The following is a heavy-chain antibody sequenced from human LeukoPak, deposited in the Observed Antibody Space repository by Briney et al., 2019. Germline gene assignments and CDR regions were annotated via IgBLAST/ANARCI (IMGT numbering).Heavy chain of an antibody. V-gene: IGHV4-59*01. J-gene: IGHJ4*02. Sequence: PSETLSLTCTVSGGSISSYYWSWIRQPPGKGLEWIGYIYYSGSTNYNPSLKSRVTISVDTSENQFSLKLSSVTAADTAVYYCASDTLYCSGVSCYSNWGQGTLVTVSS. CDR1: GGSISSYY. CDR2: IYYSGST. CDR3: ASDTLYCSGVSCYSN. D-gene: IGHD2-15*01.